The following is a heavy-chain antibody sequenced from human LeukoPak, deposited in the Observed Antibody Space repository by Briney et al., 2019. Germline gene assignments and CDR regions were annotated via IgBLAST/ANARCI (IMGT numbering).Heavy chain of an antibody. J-gene: IGHJ5*02. V-gene: IGHV3-74*01. CDR2: INSDGSST. CDR3: ARDLGQYYDTSDNWFDP. D-gene: IGHD3-22*01. Sequence: GGSLRLSCAASGFAFSTYWMHWVRQAPGKGLVWVSRINSDGSSTSYADSVKGRFTISRDNAKNTLNLQMNSLRAEDTAVYYCARDLGQYYDTSDNWFDPWGQGTLVTVSS. CDR1: GFAFSTYW.